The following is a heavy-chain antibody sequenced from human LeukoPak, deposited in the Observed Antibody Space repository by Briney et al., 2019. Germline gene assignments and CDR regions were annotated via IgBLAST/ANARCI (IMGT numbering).Heavy chain of an antibody. J-gene: IGHJ5*02. CDR2: IYHSGST. V-gene: IGHV4-38-2*01. CDR3: ARGPQPNWFDP. Sequence: SETLSLTCAVSGFSISSGYYWGWIRPPPGKGLEWIGIIYHSGSTYYNPSLKSRVTISVDTSKNQFSLKLSSVTAADTAVYYCARGPQPNWFDPWGQGTLVTVSS. CDR1: GFSISSGYY. D-gene: IGHD1-14*01.